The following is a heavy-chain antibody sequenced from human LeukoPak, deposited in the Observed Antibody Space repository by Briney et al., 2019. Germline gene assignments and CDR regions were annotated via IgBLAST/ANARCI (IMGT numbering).Heavy chain of an antibody. Sequence: GGSLRLSCAASGFTFCSYAVRWVRHAPGEGVEWVLPISGSGARTYYAHSVKRRLTLSRDNSKNTLYLQINSVRAEHTCVLFCAKDQDNTATVYYFVNWGQGTLGTVSS. J-gene: IGHJ4*02. D-gene: IGHD5-18*01. V-gene: IGHV3-23*01. CDR3: AKDQDNTATVYYFVN. CDR2: ISGSGART. CDR1: GFTFCSYA.